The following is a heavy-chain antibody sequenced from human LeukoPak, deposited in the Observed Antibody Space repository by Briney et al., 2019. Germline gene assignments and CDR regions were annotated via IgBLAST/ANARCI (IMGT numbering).Heavy chain of an antibody. CDR2: IIPIFGTA. J-gene: IGHJ4*02. CDR3: ARDPSPRIAAPDYFDY. Sequence: SVKVSCKASGGTFSSYAISWVRQAPGQGLEWMGGIIPIFGTANYAQKFQGRVTITTDESTSTAYMELSSLRSDDTAVYYCARDPSPRIAAPDYFDYWGQGTLVTVSS. V-gene: IGHV1-69*05. CDR1: GGTFSSYA. D-gene: IGHD6-6*01.